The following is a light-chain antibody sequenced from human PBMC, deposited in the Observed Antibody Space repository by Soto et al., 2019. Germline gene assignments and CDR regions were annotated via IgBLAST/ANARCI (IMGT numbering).Light chain of an antibody. V-gene: IGKV3-20*01. CDR3: HQRQSWPRT. CDR2: GSS. CDR1: QSVNSNF. Sequence: EIVLTQSPGTLSVSPGERGTLSCRASQSVNSNFIAWYQQKPGQPPRLLVFGSSRRATGIPDRFSASGSGTDFTLTISDVQPEDFALYYCHQRQSWPRTFGQGTKVDIK. J-gene: IGKJ1*01.